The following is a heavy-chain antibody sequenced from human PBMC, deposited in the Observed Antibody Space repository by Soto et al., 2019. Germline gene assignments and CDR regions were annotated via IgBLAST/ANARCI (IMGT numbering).Heavy chain of an antibody. CDR1: GYTFTGYY. CDR3: ARDGNGMSLSN. Sequence: QVQLVQSGAEVKKPGASVKVSCKASGYTFTGYYMHWARQAPGQGLEWMGWINRNSGGTNYAQKFQGRVTMTRDTSISTAYMELNRLTSDDTAVYYCARDGNGMSLSNWGQGTLVTVSS. J-gene: IGHJ4*02. V-gene: IGHV1-2*02. D-gene: IGHD1-1*01. CDR2: INRNSGGT.